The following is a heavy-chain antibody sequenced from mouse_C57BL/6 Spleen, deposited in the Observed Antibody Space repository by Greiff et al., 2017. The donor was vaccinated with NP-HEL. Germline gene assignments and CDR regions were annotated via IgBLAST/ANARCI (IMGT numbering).Heavy chain of an antibody. CDR1: GFTFSSYT. J-gene: IGHJ3*01. CDR2: ISGGGGNT. CDR3: ARHDGSSFWFAY. V-gene: IGHV5-9*01. D-gene: IGHD1-1*01. Sequence: EVQLVESGGGLVKPGGSLKLSCAASGFTFSSYTMSWVRQTPEKRLEWVATISGGGGNTYYPDSVKGRFTISRDNAKNTLYLQMSSLRSEDTALCYCARHDGSSFWFAYWGQGTLVTVSA.